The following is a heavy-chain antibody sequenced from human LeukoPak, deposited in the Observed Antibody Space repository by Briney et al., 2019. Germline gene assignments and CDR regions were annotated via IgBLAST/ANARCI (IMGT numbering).Heavy chain of an antibody. CDR3: ARDTLVIATWGDYYGMDV. D-gene: IGHD3-22*01. Sequence: PGGSLRLSCAASGFTFSNYAMTWVRQAPGKGLEWVSVISGVGSNTDYADSVKGRFTISRDNSKNTLSLQMNSLRAEDAAVYYCARDTLVIATWGDYYGMDVWGQGTTVTVSS. CDR2: ISGVGSNT. J-gene: IGHJ6*02. CDR1: GFTFSNYA. V-gene: IGHV3-23*01.